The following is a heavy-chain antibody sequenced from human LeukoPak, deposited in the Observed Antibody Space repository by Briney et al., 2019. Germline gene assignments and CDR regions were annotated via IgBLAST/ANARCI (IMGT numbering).Heavy chain of an antibody. J-gene: IGHJ3*02. V-gene: IGHV3-30*02. D-gene: IGHD6-13*01. CDR1: GFTFSNYG. CDR3: AKDGNLRSSSWYERYAFDI. Sequence: PGGSLRLSCAASGFTFSNYGMHWVRQAPGKGLEWVSFIRYDGSNKYYADSVKGRFTISRDNSKNTLYLQMKSLRAEDRAVYFCAKDGNLRSSSWYERYAFDIWGQGTMVTVSS. CDR2: IRYDGSNK.